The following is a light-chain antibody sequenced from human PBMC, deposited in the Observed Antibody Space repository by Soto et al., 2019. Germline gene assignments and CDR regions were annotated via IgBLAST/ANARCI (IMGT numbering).Light chain of an antibody. V-gene: IGKV2-28*01. CDR3: MQALLTPWS. J-gene: IGKJ1*01. CDR2: LGS. CDR1: QSLLQTNGYNY. Sequence: DIVMTQSPLSLPVTPGEPASISCRSSQSLLQTNGYNYLDWYLQKPGQSPQLLICLGSNRASGVPDRFSGSRSGTDFTLKISSVEAEDVRVYYCMQALLTPWSFGHGTKVEIK.